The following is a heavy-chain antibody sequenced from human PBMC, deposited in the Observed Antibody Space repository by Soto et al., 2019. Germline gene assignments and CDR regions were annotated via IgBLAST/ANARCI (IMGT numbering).Heavy chain of an antibody. CDR1: GYTFTSYY. CDR2: INPSGGST. V-gene: IGHV1-46*01. Sequence: QVQLVQSGAEVKKPGASVKVSCKASGYTFTSYYMHWVRQAPGQGLEWMGIINPSGGSTSYAQKFQGRVTMTRDTSTSTVYMELSSLRSEDTAVYYCARDYCSGGSCYSTFDPWGQGTLVTVSS. D-gene: IGHD2-15*01. J-gene: IGHJ5*02. CDR3: ARDYCSGGSCYSTFDP.